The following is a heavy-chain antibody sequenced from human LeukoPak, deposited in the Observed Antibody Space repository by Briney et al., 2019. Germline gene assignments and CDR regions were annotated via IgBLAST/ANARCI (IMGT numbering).Heavy chain of an antibody. J-gene: IGHJ6*02. Sequence: GESLKISCQGSGFSFTNYWIAWVRQMPGKGLEWMGIIYPGDSDITYSPSFQGQVTISADKSISTAYLQWSSLRASDTAMYYCARLVSSGYYPEYYYYGMDLWGQGTTVTVSS. CDR3: ARLVSSGYYPEYYYYGMDL. CDR1: GFSFTNYW. CDR2: IYPGDSDI. D-gene: IGHD3-22*01. V-gene: IGHV5-51*01.